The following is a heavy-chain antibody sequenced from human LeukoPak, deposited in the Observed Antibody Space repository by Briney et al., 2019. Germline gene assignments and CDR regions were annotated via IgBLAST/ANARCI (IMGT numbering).Heavy chain of an antibody. CDR1: GGTFSSYA. V-gene: IGHV1-69*13. CDR3: ARGSPVAYCFDY. CDR2: IIPIFGTA. Sequence: ASVKVSCKASGGTFSSYAISWVRQAPRQGLEWMGGIIPIFGTANYAQKFQGRVTITADESTSTAYMELSSLRSEDTAVYYCARGSPVAYCFDYWGQGTLVTVSS. J-gene: IGHJ4*02.